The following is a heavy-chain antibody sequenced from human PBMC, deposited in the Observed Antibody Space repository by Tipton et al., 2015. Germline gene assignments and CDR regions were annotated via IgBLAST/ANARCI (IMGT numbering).Heavy chain of an antibody. J-gene: IGHJ6*02. CDR1: GDSISRSTDY. CDR2: IHTSGST. Sequence: TLSLTCTVSGDSISRSTDYWSWIRQPAGKGLEWIGRIHTSGSTNYNPSLKSRVTMSVDTSKNQFSLKLSSVTAEDTAVYYCATSSIYYYYGMDVWGQGTTVTVSS. CDR3: ATSSIYYYYGMDV. D-gene: IGHD2-2*01. V-gene: IGHV4-61*02.